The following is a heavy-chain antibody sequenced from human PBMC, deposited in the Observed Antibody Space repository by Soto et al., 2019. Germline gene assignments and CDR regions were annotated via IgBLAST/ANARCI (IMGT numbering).Heavy chain of an antibody. D-gene: IGHD3-16*01. CDR1: VGSFSGYY. CDR3: ARGLALYDYIWGSYDYYYMDV. Sequence: SETLSLTCAVYVGSFSGYYWSWIRQPPGKGLEWIGEINHSGSTNYNPSLKSRVTISVDTSKNQFSLKLSSVTAADTAVYYCARGLALYDYIWGSYDYYYMDVWGKGTTVTVSS. V-gene: IGHV4-34*01. J-gene: IGHJ6*03. CDR2: INHSGST.